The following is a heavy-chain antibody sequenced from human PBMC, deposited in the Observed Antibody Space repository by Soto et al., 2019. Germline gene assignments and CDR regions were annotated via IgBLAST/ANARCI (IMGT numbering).Heavy chain of an antibody. D-gene: IGHD2-21*01. CDR1: GFTVSSNY. V-gene: IGHV3-53*02. CDR2: IFSGGTP. Sequence: EVQLVETGGGLIQPGGSLRLSCAASGFTVSSNYMSWVRQAPGRGLEWVSTIFSGGTPHYPDSVKGRFTISRDSSKINLYLQMNSLRAEDTAIYYCARETVPPSYHSDDCWGQGNVVTVSS. CDR3: ARETVPPSYHSDDC. J-gene: IGHJ4*02.